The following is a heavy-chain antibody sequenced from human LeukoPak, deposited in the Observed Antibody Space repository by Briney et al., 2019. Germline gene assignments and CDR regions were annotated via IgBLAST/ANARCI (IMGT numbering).Heavy chain of an antibody. V-gene: IGHV1-18*01. CDR3: TRRGATVGATIVDY. CDR2: ISAYNGNT. J-gene: IGHJ4*02. D-gene: IGHD1-26*01. CDR1: GYRFTNYG. Sequence: ASVKVSCKASGYRFTNYGINWVRQAPGQGLEWMGWISAYNGNTNSAQKFQDRLTMTTDTTTNIAYLELRSLRSDDTAVYYRTRRGATVGATIVDYWGQGTLVTVSS.